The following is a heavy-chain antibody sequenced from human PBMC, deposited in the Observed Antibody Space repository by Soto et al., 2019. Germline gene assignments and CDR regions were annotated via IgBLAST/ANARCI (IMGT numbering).Heavy chain of an antibody. Sequence: EVQLVESGGGLIQPGGSLRLSCAASGFTVWTTHMSCVRQAPGKGLEWVSVFTNEGATSYADSVKGRFTISRDNSENRIYLQMSSLRAEDTAVYYCAKEYYYSLDVRGQGTTVTVSS. J-gene: IGHJ6*01. CDR2: FTNEGAT. CDR1: GFTVWTTH. V-gene: IGHV3-53*01. CDR3: AKEYYYSLDV.